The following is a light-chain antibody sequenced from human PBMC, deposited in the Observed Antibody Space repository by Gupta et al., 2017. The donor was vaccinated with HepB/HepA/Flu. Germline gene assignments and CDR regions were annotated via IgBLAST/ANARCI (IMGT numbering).Light chain of an antibody. J-gene: IGLJ1*01. CDR3: QTWGSGIGYA. V-gene: IGLV4-69*01. CDR1: SGHSSYA. CDR2: VNSDGSH. Sequence: QLVLTQSPSASASLGASVTLPCTLSSGHSSYAIAWHQQQPEKGPRYLMNVNSDGSHTKGDGIPDRFSGSSSGAERYLTISSLQSEDEADYYCQTWGSGIGYAFGTGTKVTVL.